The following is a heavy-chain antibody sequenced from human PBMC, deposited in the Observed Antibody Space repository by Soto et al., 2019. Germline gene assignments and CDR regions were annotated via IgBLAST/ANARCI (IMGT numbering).Heavy chain of an antibody. Sequence: EVQLVESGGGLVKLGGSLRLSCAASGFTFSSYWMHWVRQAPGKGRGWVSRINSDGSTTSYADPVKGRFTISRDNAKNTLYLQMDSLRAEDAAVYYCARVAYGDYWFDPWGQGTLVTVSS. CDR3: ARVAYGDYWFDP. J-gene: IGHJ5*02. CDR1: GFTFSSYW. CDR2: INSDGSTT. V-gene: IGHV3-74*01. D-gene: IGHD4-17*01.